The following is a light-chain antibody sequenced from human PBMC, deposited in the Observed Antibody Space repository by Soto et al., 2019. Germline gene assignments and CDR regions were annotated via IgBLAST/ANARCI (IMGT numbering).Light chain of an antibody. Sequence: DIQMTQSPSTLSASVGDRVTITCRASQSLSRWLAWYQQKPGKAPKLLIYDASSLESGVPSRFSGSGSGTVFTLAISSLQPDDLATYYCLQYDTYWTFGQGTKVEIK. V-gene: IGKV1-5*01. CDR2: DAS. CDR3: LQYDTYWT. J-gene: IGKJ1*01. CDR1: QSLSRW.